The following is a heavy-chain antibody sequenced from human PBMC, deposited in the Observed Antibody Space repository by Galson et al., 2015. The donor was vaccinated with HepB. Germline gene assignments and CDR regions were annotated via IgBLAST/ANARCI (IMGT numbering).Heavy chain of an antibody. CDR3: ARDLRTQQLVDY. J-gene: IGHJ4*02. V-gene: IGHV3-30*14. D-gene: IGHD6-13*01. Sequence: SLRLSCAASGFTFSSYAMHWVRQASGKGLEWVAVISYDGSNKYYADSVKGRFTISRDNSKNTLYLQMNNLRAEDTAVYYCARDLRTQQLVDYWGQGALVTVSS. CDR1: GFTFSSYA. CDR2: ISYDGSNK.